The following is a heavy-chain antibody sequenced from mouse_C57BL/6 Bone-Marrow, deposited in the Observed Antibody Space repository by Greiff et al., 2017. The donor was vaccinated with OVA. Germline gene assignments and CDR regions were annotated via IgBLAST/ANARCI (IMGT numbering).Heavy chain of an antibody. CDR2: INPGRGGT. D-gene: IGHD2-2*01. Sequence: VQLQESGAELVRPGTSVKVSCKASGYAFTNYLIEWVQQRPGQGLEWIGVINPGRGGTNYHEKVKGKGTLTAYKASSSAYMHLSSLTSEDSAVYFCARGGYAWYAYWGQGTLVTVSA. CDR1: GYAFTNYL. J-gene: IGHJ3*01. CDR3: ARGGYAWYAY. V-gene: IGHV1-54*01.